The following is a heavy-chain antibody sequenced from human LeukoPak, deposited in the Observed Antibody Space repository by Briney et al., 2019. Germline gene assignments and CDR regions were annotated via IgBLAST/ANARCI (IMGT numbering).Heavy chain of an antibody. V-gene: IGHV3-9*01. CDR2: ISWNSGSI. CDR3: AKAGRYSYGWDRGAFDI. CDR1: GFTFDDYA. J-gene: IGHJ3*02. D-gene: IGHD5-18*01. Sequence: PGGSLRLSCAASGFTFDDYAMHWVRQAPGKGLEWVSGISWNSGSIGYADSVKGRFTISRDNAKNSLYLQMNSLRAEDTALYYCAKAGRYSYGWDRGAFDIWGRGTMVTVSS.